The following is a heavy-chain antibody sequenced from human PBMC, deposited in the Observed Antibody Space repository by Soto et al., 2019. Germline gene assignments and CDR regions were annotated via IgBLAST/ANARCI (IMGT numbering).Heavy chain of an antibody. V-gene: IGHV4-34*01. CDR3: ARGGFVLRYFDWFSPTYYYGTDV. CDR1: GGSFSGYY. CDR2: INHSGST. J-gene: IGHJ6*02. Sequence: SETLSLTCAVYGGSFSGYYWSWIRQPPGKGLEWIGEINHSGSTNYNPSLKSRVTISVDTSKNQFSLKLSSVTAADTAVYYCARGGFVLRYFDWFSPTYYYGTDVWGQGTTVTVSS. D-gene: IGHD3-9*01.